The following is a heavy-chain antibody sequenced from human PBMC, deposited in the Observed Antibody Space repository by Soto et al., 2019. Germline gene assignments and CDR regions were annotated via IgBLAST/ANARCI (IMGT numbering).Heavy chain of an antibody. J-gene: IGHJ6*03. D-gene: IGHD2-2*01. CDR2: INHSGST. Sequence: SETLSVTCAVYGGSFSGYCWSWIRQPPGRGLEWIGEINHSGSTNYNPSLKSRVTISVDTSKNQFSLKLSSVTAADTAVYYCARGRGYCSSTSCYGEIEYYYYYMDVWGKGTTVT. CDR3: ARGRGYCSSTSCYGEIEYYYYYMDV. V-gene: IGHV4-34*01. CDR1: GGSFSGYC.